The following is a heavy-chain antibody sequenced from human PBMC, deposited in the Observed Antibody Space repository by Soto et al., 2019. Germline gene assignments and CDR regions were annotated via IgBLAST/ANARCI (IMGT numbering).Heavy chain of an antibody. CDR2: IIPIFGTA. D-gene: IGHD3-22*01. Sequence: QVQLVQSGAEVKKPGSSVKVSCKASGGTFSSYAISWVRQAPGQGLEWMGGIIPIFGTANYAQKFQGRVTITADESTSTAYMELSSLRSEDTAVYYCARGDYDSSSYYYATAYYFDYWGQGTLVTVSS. J-gene: IGHJ4*02. V-gene: IGHV1-69*01. CDR3: ARGDYDSSSYYYATAYYFDY. CDR1: GGTFSSYA.